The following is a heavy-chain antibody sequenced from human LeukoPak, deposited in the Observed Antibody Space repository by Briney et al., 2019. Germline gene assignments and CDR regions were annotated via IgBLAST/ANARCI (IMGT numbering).Heavy chain of an antibody. CDR2: FDPEDGET. D-gene: IGHD5-12*01. V-gene: IGHV1-24*01. CDR3: ATVTDIVATRGGMDV. CDR1: GYTLTELS. Sequence: ASVKVSCKVSGYTLTELSMHWVRQAPGKGLEWMGGFDPEDGETIYAQKFQGRVTMTEDTSTDTAYMELSSLRSEGTAVYYCATVTDIVATRGGMDVWGKGTTVTVSS. J-gene: IGHJ6*03.